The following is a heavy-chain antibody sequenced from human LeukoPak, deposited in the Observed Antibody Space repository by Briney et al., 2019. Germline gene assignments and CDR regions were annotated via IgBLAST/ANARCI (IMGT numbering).Heavy chain of an antibody. Sequence: GGSLRLSCEASGFTFSRHDMHWVRQAAGKGLEWVSGFIPAGDRYYAESVKGRFTISRENAKSSLYLEMNSLRVGDTAVYYCVGGGVWGLWSNWLEAWGQGTLVIVSS. CDR3: VGGGVWGLWSNWLEA. V-gene: IGHV3-13*04. CDR2: FIPAGDR. CDR1: GFTFSRHD. D-gene: IGHD7-27*01. J-gene: IGHJ5*02.